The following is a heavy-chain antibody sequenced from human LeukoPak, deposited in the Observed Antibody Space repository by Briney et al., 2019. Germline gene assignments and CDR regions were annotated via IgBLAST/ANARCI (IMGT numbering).Heavy chain of an antibody. V-gene: IGHV4-34*01. Sequence: SETLSLTCAVYGGSFSGYYWTWIRQAPGKGLEWIGEINHSGSSGITNYNPSLKSRVTISVDTSRKQFFLKLSSVTVADTAVYYCARGRSNRDPWGQGTLVTVSS. CDR2: INHSGSSGIT. CDR1: GGSFSGYY. CDR3: ARGRSNRDP. D-gene: IGHD7-27*01. J-gene: IGHJ5*02.